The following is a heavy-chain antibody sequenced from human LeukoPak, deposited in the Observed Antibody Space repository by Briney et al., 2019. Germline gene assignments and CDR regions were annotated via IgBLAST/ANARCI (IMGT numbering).Heavy chain of an antibody. CDR3: ASHGGGAYCGGDCLTAGDY. J-gene: IGHJ4*02. Sequence: GGSLRLSRAASGFTFSSYWMSWVRQAPGKGLEWVANIKQDGSEKYYVDSVKGRFTISRDNAKNSLYLQMNSLRAEDTAVYYCASHGGGAYCGGDCLTAGDYWGQGTLVTVSS. D-gene: IGHD2-21*02. CDR1: GFTFSSYW. CDR2: IKQDGSEK. V-gene: IGHV3-7*01.